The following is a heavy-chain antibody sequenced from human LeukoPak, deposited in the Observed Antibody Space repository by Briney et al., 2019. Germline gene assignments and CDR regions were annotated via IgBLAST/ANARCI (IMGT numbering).Heavy chain of an antibody. CDR2: ISGSGDST. Sequence: GGSLRLSCAASGLTFSSYAMSWVRQAPGKGLEWVSVISGSGDSTYYADSVKGRFTISRDNAKNSLYLQMNSLRAEDTAVYYCALTDGYNFDYWGQGTLVTVSP. J-gene: IGHJ4*02. CDR1: GLTFSSYA. V-gene: IGHV3-23*01. CDR3: ALTDGYNFDY. D-gene: IGHD5-24*01.